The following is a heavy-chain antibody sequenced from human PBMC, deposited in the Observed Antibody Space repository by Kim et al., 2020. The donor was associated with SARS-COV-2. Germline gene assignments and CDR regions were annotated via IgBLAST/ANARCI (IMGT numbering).Heavy chain of an antibody. Sequence: GGSLRLSCAASGFTFSSYGMHWVRQAPGKGLEWVAVISYDGSNKYYADSVKGRFTISRDNSKNTLYLQMNSLRAEDTAVYYCARDPQIGYSYGYLYYYYGMDVWGQGTTVTVSS. V-gene: IGHV3-33*05. J-gene: IGHJ6*02. CDR1: GFTFSSYG. CDR2: ISYDGSNK. D-gene: IGHD5-18*01. CDR3: ARDPQIGYSYGYLYYYYGMDV.